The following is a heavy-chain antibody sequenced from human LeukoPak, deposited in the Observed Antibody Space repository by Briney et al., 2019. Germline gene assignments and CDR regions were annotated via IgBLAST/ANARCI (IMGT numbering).Heavy chain of an antibody. D-gene: IGHD6-19*01. Sequence: GGSLRLSCAGSGFSFSSYDMLWVRQATGKGLEWVSAIGSGADTYYAGSVKGRFTISRESAKNSFYLQMNSLSAGDTALYFCARAVAGTDEIDSWGQGTLVTVSS. CDR2: IGSGADT. V-gene: IGHV3-13*01. CDR3: ARAVAGTDEIDS. CDR1: GFSFSSYD. J-gene: IGHJ4*02.